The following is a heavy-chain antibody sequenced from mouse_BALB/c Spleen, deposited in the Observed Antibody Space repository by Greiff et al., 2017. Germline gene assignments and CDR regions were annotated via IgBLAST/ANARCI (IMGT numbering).Heavy chain of an antibody. Sequence: EVQLQQSGTVLARPGASVKMSCKASGYSFTSYWMHWVKQRPGQGLEWIGAIYPGNSDTSYNQKFKGKAKLTAVTSASTAYMELSSLTNEDSAVYYCTSGSSYGFAYWGQGTLVTVSA. CDR3: TSGSSYGFAY. CDR1: GYSFTSYW. V-gene: IGHV1-5*01. J-gene: IGHJ3*01. CDR2: IYPGNSDT. D-gene: IGHD1-1*01.